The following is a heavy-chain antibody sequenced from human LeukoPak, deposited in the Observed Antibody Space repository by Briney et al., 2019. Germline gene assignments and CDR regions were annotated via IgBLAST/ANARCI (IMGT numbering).Heavy chain of an antibody. Sequence: SETLSLTCTVSGGSISSSSYYWGWIRQPPGKGLEWIGSIYYSGSTYYNPSLKSRVTISVDTSKNQFSLKLSSVTAADTAVYYCARLEEGGWSRDYWGQGTLVTVSS. J-gene: IGHJ4*02. V-gene: IGHV4-39*01. CDR2: IYYSGST. CDR1: GGSISSSSYY. D-gene: IGHD6-19*01. CDR3: ARLEEGGWSRDY.